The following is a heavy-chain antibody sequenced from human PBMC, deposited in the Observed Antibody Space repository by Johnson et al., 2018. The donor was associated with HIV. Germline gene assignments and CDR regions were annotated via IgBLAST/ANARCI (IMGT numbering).Heavy chain of an antibody. D-gene: IGHD4-23*01. CDR1: GFTVSASY. Sequence: VQLVESGGGLVQPGGSLRLSCAASGFTVSASYMSWLRQAPGKALEWVSVIYRGGATYYAASVQGRFTISRDNSKNTSYLQMESLRADDTALYYWARDKDYGGNHDAFDSWGQGTMVTVSS. J-gene: IGHJ3*02. V-gene: IGHV3-66*01. CDR2: IYRGGAT. CDR3: ARDKDYGGNHDAFDS.